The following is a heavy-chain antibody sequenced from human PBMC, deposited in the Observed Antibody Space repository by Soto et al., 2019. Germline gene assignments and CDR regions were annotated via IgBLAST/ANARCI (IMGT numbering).Heavy chain of an antibody. V-gene: IGHV4-59*12. CDR1: GGSISSYY. CDR2: IYYSGST. CDR3: ARVGAYSSGWTNSYYFDY. D-gene: IGHD6-19*01. J-gene: IGHJ4*02. Sequence: ASETLSLTCTVSGGSISSYYWSWIRQPPGKGLEWIGYIYYSGSTNYNPSLNSRVTISVDTSKNQFSLKLSSVTAADTAVYYCARVGAYSSGWTNSYYFDYWGQGTLVTVSS.